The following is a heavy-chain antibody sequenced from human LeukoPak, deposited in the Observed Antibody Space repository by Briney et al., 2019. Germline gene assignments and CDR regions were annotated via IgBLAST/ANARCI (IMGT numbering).Heavy chain of an antibody. V-gene: IGHV4-39*07. Sequence: TETLSLTCTVSGGSISSSSYYWGWIRQPPGKGLEWIGSIYSSGSTNYNSSLKSRVTMSVDTSRNQFSLDLRFVTAADTAVYYCARDFSSSSRLDDVFDIWGQGTMVTVSS. D-gene: IGHD6-13*01. J-gene: IGHJ3*02. CDR1: GGSISSSSYY. CDR3: ARDFSSSSRLDDVFDI. CDR2: IYSSGST.